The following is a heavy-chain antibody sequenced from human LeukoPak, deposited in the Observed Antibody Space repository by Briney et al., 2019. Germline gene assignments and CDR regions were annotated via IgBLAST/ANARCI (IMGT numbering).Heavy chain of an antibody. Sequence: GGSLRLSCAASGFTFSSYGMHGVRQAPGKGLEWVAVIWYDGSNKYYADSVKGRFTISRDNSKNTLYLQMNSLRAEDAAVYYCARASSSWQFDYWGQGTLVTVPS. CDR3: ARASSSWQFDY. V-gene: IGHV3-33*01. D-gene: IGHD6-13*01. CDR1: GFTFSSYG. J-gene: IGHJ4*02. CDR2: IWYDGSNK.